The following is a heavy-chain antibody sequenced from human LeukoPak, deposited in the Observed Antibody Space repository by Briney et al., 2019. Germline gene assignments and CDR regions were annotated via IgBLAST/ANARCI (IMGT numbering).Heavy chain of an antibody. D-gene: IGHD6-19*01. J-gene: IGHJ4*02. Sequence: GGSLRLSCAASGFTFSSYSMNWVRQAPGKGLEWVSSISSSSSYIYYADSVKGRFTISRDNAKNSLYLQMNSLRAEDTAVYYCARGVAVAGTDFDYWGQGTLVTVSS. V-gene: IGHV3-21*01. CDR3: ARGVAVAGTDFDY. CDR2: ISSSSSYI. CDR1: GFTFSSYS.